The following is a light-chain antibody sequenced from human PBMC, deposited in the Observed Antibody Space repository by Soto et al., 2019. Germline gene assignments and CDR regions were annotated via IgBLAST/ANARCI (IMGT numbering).Light chain of an antibody. V-gene: IGLV1-44*01. J-gene: IGLJ1*01. CDR1: NSNIGGNT. Sequence: QSVLTQPPSASGTPGQRVTISCSGSNSNIGGNTVNWYQQLPGAAPKLPMYSNDQRPSGVPDRFSGSKFGTTASLAISGLQSEDEADYHCATWDDSLNAAVFGAGTKVTVL. CDR3: ATWDDSLNAAV. CDR2: SND.